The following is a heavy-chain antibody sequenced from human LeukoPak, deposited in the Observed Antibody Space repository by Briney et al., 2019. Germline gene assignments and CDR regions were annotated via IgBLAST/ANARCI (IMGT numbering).Heavy chain of an antibody. CDR3: AKATPQLADY. D-gene: IGHD6-13*01. CDR1: GFTFSSYG. V-gene: IGHV3-30*18. CDR2: ISYDGSNK. J-gene: IGHJ4*02. Sequence: QAGGSLRLSCAASGFTFSSYGMHWVRQAPGKGLEWVAIISYDGSNKYYADSVKGRFTISRDNSKNTLYLQMNSLRAEDTAVYYCAKATPQLADYWGQGTLVTVSS.